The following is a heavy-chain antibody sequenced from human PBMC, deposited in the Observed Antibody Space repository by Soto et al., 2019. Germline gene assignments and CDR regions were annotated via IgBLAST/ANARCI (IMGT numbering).Heavy chain of an antibody. D-gene: IGHD3-10*01. CDR3: ARGSGSYDY. V-gene: IGHV3-7*04. Sequence: EVQLVESGGGLVQAGGSLRLSCAGSGFTFSTYWMNWVRQAPGKGLEWVANIKQDGGEKYNVDSVKGRFTISRDNTNKSLYLQMNSLRAEDTAVYYCARGSGSYDYWGQGTLVTVSS. CDR2: IKQDGGEK. CDR1: GFTFSTYW. J-gene: IGHJ4*02.